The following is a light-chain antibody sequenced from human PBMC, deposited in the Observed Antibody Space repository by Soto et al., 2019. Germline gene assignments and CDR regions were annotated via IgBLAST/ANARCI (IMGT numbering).Light chain of an antibody. J-gene: IGKJ3*01. CDR2: AAS. V-gene: IGKV1-9*01. Sequence: DIQLTQSPSFLSASVGDRVTITCRASQDISNYLVWYQQKPGKAPKPLIYAASTLQSGVPSRFSGSGSGTEFTLIISSLQPEDFATYYCQQLNSYPLTFGPGTNVDIK. CDR1: QDISNY. CDR3: QQLNSYPLT.